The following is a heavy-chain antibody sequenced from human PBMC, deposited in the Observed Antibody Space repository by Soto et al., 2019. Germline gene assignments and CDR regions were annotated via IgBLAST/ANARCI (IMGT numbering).Heavy chain of an antibody. J-gene: IGHJ5*02. CDR1: GGSITSSSHF. CDR3: AGQTFTIAAASYGRSNWFDP. Sequence: SETLSLTCSASGGSITSSSHFWGWVRQPPGKGLEWIGTIYFTGNTYYTPSLKSRLTMSIDTSKNEFSLRLNSVPAADTAVYYCAGQTFTIAAASYGRSNWFDPWGPGTLVTVSS. V-gene: IGHV4-39*01. D-gene: IGHD6-25*01. CDR2: IYFTGNT.